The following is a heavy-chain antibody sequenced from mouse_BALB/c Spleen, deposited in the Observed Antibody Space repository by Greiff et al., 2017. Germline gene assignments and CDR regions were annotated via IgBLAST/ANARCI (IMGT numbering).Heavy chain of an antibody. CDR3: ARKDYRYDRNAMDY. CDR1: GFSLTSYG. D-gene: IGHD2-14*01. V-gene: IGHV2-9*02. J-gene: IGHJ4*01. CDR2: IWAGGST. Sequence: VQLVESGPGLEAPSQSLSITCTVSGFSLTSYGVHWVRQPPGKGLEWLGVIWAGGSTNYNSALMSRLSISKDNSTSQVFLKMNSLQTDDTAMYYCARKDYRYDRNAMDYWGQGTSVTVSS.